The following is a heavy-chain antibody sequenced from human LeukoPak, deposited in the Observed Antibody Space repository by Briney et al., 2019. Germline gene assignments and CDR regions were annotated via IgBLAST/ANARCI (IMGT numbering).Heavy chain of an antibody. V-gene: IGHV1-69*05. CDR2: IIPIFGTA. D-gene: IGHD3-22*01. CDR1: GYTFTSYG. J-gene: IGHJ5*02. CDR3: ASSGYYWFDP. Sequence: SVKVSCKASGYTFTSYGISWVRQAPGQGLEWMGGIIPIFGTANYAQKFQGRVTITTDESTSTAYMELSSLRSEDTAVYYCASSGYYWFDPWGQGTLVTVSS.